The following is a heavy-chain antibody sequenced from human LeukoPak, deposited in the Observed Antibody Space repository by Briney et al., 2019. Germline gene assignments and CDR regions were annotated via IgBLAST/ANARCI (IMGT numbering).Heavy chain of an antibody. D-gene: IGHD3-3*01. CDR3: ARTLWSVSYFDY. V-gene: IGHV4-59*08. Sequence: SETLSLTCAVYGGSFSNYYWSWIRQPPGKGLEWIGYIYYSGSTNYNPSLKSRVTISVDTSKNQFSLKLSSVTAADTAVYYCARTLWSVSYFDYWGQGTLVTVSS. CDR1: GGSFSNYY. CDR2: IYYSGST. J-gene: IGHJ4*02.